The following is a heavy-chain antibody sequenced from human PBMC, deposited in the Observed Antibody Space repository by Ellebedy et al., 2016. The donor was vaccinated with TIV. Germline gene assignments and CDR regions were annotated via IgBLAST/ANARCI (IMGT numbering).Heavy chain of an antibody. CDR1: GLTFKSAW. CDR2: ITSVVDGGTA. V-gene: IGHV3-15*01. CDR3: TTAPLHPNIEC. D-gene: IGHD2/OR15-2a*01. Sequence: GESLKISCAASGLTFKSAWVNWVRQAPGKGLEWVGHITSVVDGGTAHYAAPVKGRFTISTDDLKTTLYLQMNSLKIEDTAVYYCTTAPLHPNIECWGQGILVAVSS. J-gene: IGHJ4*02.